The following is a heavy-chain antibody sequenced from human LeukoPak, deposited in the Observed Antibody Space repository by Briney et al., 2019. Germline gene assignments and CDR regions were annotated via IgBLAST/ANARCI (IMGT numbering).Heavy chain of an antibody. CDR3: ARHEKSSGWYYDY. CDR1: GGSISNYY. CDR2: IYYSGST. D-gene: IGHD6-19*01. J-gene: IGHJ4*02. V-gene: IGHV4-59*08. Sequence: PSDTLSLTCTVSGGSISNYYWSWIRQPPGKGLDWIGYIYYSGSTNYNPSLKSRVTISVDTSRNQFSLKLSSVTAADTAVYYCARHEKSSGWYYDYWGQGTLVTVSS.